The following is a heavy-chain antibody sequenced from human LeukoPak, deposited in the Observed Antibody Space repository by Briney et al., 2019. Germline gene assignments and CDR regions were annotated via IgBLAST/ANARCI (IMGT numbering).Heavy chain of an antibody. V-gene: IGHV4-61*05. J-gene: IGHJ5*02. CDR2: IYYSGST. Sequence: SPSETLSLTCTVSGGSISSSNYYWGWIRQPPGKGLEWIGCIYYSGSTNYNPSLKSRVTMSEDTSKNQFSLKLSSVTAADTAVYYCARGDMMLRGVIDEIDPWGQETLVTVSS. CDR1: GGSISSSNYY. CDR3: ARGDMMLRGVIDEIDP. D-gene: IGHD3-10*01.